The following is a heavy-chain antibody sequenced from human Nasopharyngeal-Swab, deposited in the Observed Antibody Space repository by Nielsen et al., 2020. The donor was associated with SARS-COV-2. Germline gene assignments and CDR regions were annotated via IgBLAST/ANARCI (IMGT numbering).Heavy chain of an antibody. J-gene: IGHJ6*02. V-gene: IGHV5-51*01. CDR1: GYSFTSYW. CDR2: IYPRDSDT. CDR3: AIGAAVGTLFHGMDV. Sequence: GESLKISCKGSGYSFTSYWIAWVRQMPGKGLEWMGIIYPRDSDTRYSPSFQGQVTISVDKSISTAYLQWSSLKASDTAKYYCAIGAAVGTLFHGMDVWGQGTMVTVSS. D-gene: IGHD1-26*01.